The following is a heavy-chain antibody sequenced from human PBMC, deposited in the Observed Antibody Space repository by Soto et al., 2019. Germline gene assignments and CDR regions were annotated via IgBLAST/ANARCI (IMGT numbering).Heavy chain of an antibody. CDR1: GFTFRSYA. CDR3: GRDRTTVTTFSPSCYFDS. CDR2: ISYDGSNK. D-gene: IGHD4-17*01. V-gene: IGHV3-30-3*01. Sequence: QVQLVESGGGVVQPGRSLRLSCAASGFTFRSYAMHWVRLAPGKGLEWVAVISYDGSNKYYADSVKGRFTISRDNSKNSLFLKMNSLGGEDTAVYHCGRDRTTVTTFSPSCYFDSWGQGTLVSVSS. J-gene: IGHJ4*02.